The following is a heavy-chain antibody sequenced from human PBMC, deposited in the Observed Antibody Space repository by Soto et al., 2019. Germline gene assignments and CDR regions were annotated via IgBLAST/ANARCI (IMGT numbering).Heavy chain of an antibody. D-gene: IGHD3-16*01. CDR1: GGSISSYY. Sequence: SQSLSPTCPPSGGSISSYYWSWIRQPPGKGLEWIGYIYYSGSTNYNPSLKSRVTISVDTSKNQFSLKLSSVTAADTAVYYCARTLRLGELGAFDIWGQGTMVTVSS. CDR3: ARTLRLGELGAFDI. J-gene: IGHJ3*02. CDR2: IYYSGST. V-gene: IGHV4-59*01.